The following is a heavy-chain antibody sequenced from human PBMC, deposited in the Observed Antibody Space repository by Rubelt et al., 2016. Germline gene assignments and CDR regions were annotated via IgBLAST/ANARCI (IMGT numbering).Heavy chain of an antibody. CDR1: GYTFTSYA. CDR3: ARSKDTAMVTDADWYFDL. CDR2: INAGNGNT. Sequence: QVQLVQSGAEVKKPGASVKVSCKASGYTFTSYAMHWVRQAPGQRLEWMGWINAGNGNTKYSQKFQGRVTITTDTSPGNSYMELSSLGSEDTAVYYCARSKDTAMVTDADWYFDLWGRGTLVTVSS. J-gene: IGHJ2*01. D-gene: IGHD5-18*01. V-gene: IGHV1-3*01.